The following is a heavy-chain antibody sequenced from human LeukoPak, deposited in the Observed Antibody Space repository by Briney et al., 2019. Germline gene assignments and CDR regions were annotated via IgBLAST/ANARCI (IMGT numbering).Heavy chain of an antibody. J-gene: IGHJ3*02. Sequence: GGSLRLSCAASGFTFSSYSMNWVRQAPGKGLEWVSYISSSSSTIYYADSVKGRFTISRDNAKNSLYLQMNSLRDEDTAVYYCARDAYYDFWSGYRDAFDIWGQGTMVTVSS. D-gene: IGHD3-3*01. V-gene: IGHV3-48*02. CDR3: ARDAYYDFWSGYRDAFDI. CDR1: GFTFSSYS. CDR2: ISSSSSTI.